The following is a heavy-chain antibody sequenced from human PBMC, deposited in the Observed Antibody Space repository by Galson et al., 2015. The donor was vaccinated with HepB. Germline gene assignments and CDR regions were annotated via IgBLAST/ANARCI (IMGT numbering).Heavy chain of an antibody. CDR3: VKDHSGSYPDY. CDR2: ISSNGGST. V-gene: IGHV3-64D*06. D-gene: IGHD1-26*01. J-gene: IGHJ4*02. Sequence: SLRLSCAASGFTVSSNYMSWVRQAPGKGLEYVSAISSNGGSTYYADSVKGRFTISRDNSKNTLYLQMSSLRAEDTAVYYCVKDHSGSYPDYWGQGTLVTVSS. CDR1: GFTVSSNY.